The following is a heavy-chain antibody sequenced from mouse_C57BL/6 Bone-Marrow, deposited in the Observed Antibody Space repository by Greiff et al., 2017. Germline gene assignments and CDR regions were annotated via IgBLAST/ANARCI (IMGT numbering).Heavy chain of an antibody. CDR2: FYPGSGSI. Sequence: VQLQESGAELVKPGASVKLSCKASGYTFTEYTIHWVKQRSGQGLEWIGWFYPGSGSIKYNEKFKDKATLTADTSSSTVSMELSSLTSEDSAVXFGASHEEEGLHPFDYWGQGTTLTVSA. J-gene: IGHJ2*01. CDR3: ASHEEEGLHPFDY. V-gene: IGHV1-62-2*01. D-gene: IGHD2-13*01. CDR1: GYTFTEYT.